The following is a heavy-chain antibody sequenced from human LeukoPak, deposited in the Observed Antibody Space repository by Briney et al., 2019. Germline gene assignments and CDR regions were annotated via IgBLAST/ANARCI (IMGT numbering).Heavy chain of an antibody. J-gene: IGHJ4*02. CDR1: GGSISSTSYY. CDR3: AREGYGGNSDY. D-gene: IGHD4-23*01. CDR2: IYSSGST. V-gene: IGHV4-39*07. Sequence: SETLSLTCTVSGGSISSTSYYWGWIRQPPGKGLEWIGSIYSSGSTYYTPSLKSRVTISADTSKNHFSLKLNSVTVADTAVYYCAREGYGGNSDYWGQGTLVTVSS.